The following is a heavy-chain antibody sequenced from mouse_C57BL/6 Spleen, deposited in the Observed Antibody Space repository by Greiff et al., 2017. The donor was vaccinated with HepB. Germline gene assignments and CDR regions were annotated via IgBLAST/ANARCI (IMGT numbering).Heavy chain of an antibody. CDR3: ARSLHYGNYVYYFDY. V-gene: IGHV8-12*01. CDR1: GFSLSTSGMG. CDR2: IYWDDDK. Sequence: QVTLKVCGPGILQSSQTLSLTCSFSGFSLSTSGMGVSWIRQPSGKGLEWLAHIYWDDDKRYNPSLKSRLTISKDTSRNQVFLKITSVDTADTATYYCARSLHYGNYVYYFDYWGQGTTLTVSS. D-gene: IGHD2-1*01. J-gene: IGHJ2*01.